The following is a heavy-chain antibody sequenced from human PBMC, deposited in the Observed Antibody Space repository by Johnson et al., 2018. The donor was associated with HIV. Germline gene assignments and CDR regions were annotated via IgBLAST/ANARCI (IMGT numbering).Heavy chain of an antibody. D-gene: IGHD6-6*01. CDR2: IRYDGTNK. Sequence: QVQLVESGGGVVQPGRSLRLSCAASGFTFSSNAMHWVRQAPGKGLEWVAFIRYDGTNKYYADSVKGRFTISRDNSKNTLYLQMNSLRAEDTAVYYCARDSGQQLADAFDIWGQGTMVTVSS. J-gene: IGHJ3*02. V-gene: IGHV3-30*01. CDR1: GFTFSSNA. CDR3: ARDSGQQLADAFDI.